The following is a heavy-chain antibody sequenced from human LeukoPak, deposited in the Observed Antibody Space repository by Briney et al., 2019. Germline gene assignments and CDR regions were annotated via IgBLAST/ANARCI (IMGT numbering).Heavy chain of an antibody. CDR2: IYYSGST. CDR3: AGIRGYSGYNYFDY. CDR1: GGSISSYY. V-gene: IGHV4-59*08. D-gene: IGHD5-12*01. J-gene: IGHJ4*02. Sequence: PSETLSLTCTVSGGSISSYYWTWIRQPPGKGLEWIGYIYYSGSTNYNPSLKSRVTISVDTSKNQFSLKLSSLTAADTAVYYCAGIRGYSGYNYFDYWGQGTLVTVSS.